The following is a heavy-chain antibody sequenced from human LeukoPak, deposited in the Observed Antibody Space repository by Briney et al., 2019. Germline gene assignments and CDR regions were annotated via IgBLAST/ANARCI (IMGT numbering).Heavy chain of an antibody. CDR1: GFTFSSYG. CDR2: ISYDGSNK. V-gene: IGHV3-30*18. J-gene: IGHJ4*02. D-gene: IGHD2-15*01. CDR3: AKDSVGPDY. Sequence: GGSLRLSCAASGFTFSSYGMHWVRQAPGKGLEWVAVISYDGSNKYYADSVKGRFTISRGNSKNTLYLQMNSLRAEDTAVYYCAKDSVGPDYWGQGTLVTVSS.